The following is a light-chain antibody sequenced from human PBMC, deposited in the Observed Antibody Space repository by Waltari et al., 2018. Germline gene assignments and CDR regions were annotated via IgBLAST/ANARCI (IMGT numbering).Light chain of an antibody. J-gene: IGKJ2*01. CDR3: QQRSNWPPYT. CDR2: DAS. CDR1: QSVSSY. V-gene: IGKV3-11*01. Sequence: IVLTQSPAPLSLSPGESATISCRASQSVSSYLAWYQQKPGQAPRLLIYDASNRATGIPARFSGSGSGTDFTLTISSLEPEDFAVYYCQQRSNWPPYTFGQGTKLEI.